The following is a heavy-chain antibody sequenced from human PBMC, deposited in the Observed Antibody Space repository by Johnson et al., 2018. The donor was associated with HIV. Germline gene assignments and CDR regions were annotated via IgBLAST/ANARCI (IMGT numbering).Heavy chain of an antibody. CDR1: GFTFSSYA. CDR2: IYSGGST. V-gene: IGHV3-NL1*01. D-gene: IGHD6-19*01. J-gene: IGHJ3*02. CDR3: ARASHSSGWYGRLGDAFDI. Sequence: QVQLVESGGGVVQPGRSLRLSCSASGFTFSSYAMHWVRQAPGKGLEWVSVIYSGGSTYYADSVKGRFTISRDNYKTTLYLQMNSLRAEDTAVYYCARASHSSGWYGRLGDAFDIWGQGTMVTVSS.